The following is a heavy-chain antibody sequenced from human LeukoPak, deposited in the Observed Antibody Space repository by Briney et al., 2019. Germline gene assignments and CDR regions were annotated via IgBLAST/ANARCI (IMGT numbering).Heavy chain of an antibody. CDR3: ARVIAVAGIDY. J-gene: IGHJ4*02. CDR1: GFTFSNYW. Sequence: PGGSLRLSCATSGFTFSNYWMNWVRQAPGKGLEWVSSISSSSSYIYYADSVKGRFTISRDNAKNSLYLQMNSLRAEDTAVYYCARVIAVAGIDYWGQGTLVTVSS. V-gene: IGHV3-21*01. D-gene: IGHD6-19*01. CDR2: ISSSSSYI.